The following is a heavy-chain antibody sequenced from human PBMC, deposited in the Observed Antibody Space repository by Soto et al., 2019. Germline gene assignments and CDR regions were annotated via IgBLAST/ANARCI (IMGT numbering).Heavy chain of an antibody. Sequence: SETLSLTCSVSGGSIDNYYWSWIRQPPGKGLEWIGYIYYSGSTNYNPSLKSRVTISLDTSNNLFSLKLTSVTAADTAVYYCASRVVTPFDYWGQGIMVTVSS. J-gene: IGHJ4*02. CDR1: GGSIDNYY. CDR3: ASRVVTPFDY. CDR2: IYYSGST. V-gene: IGHV4-59*01. D-gene: IGHD2-21*02.